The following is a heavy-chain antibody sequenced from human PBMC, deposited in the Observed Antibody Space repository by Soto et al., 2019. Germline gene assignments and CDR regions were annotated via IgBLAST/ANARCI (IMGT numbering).Heavy chain of an antibody. J-gene: IGHJ6*02. D-gene: IGHD1-1*01. CDR1: GYTFSTYA. Sequence: ASVKVSCKASGYTFSTYAMHCVRQAPGQSLEWMGWLNGGTGQTGYSQKFQDRVIITRDTSASTGYMELSSLTSEDTAVYYCARGKGMEENYFYYGLDIWGQGTTVTVSS. CDR3: ARGKGMEENYFYYGLDI. CDR2: LNGGTGQT. V-gene: IGHV1-3*01.